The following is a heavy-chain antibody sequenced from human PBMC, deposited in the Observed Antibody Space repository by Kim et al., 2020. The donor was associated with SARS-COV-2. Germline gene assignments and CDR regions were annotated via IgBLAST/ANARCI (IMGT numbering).Heavy chain of an antibody. CDR1: GYTFSSYY. Sequence: ASVKVSCKASGYTFSSYYMHWVRQAPGQGLEWMGIINPNGGSTVYAQKFQGRVTLTRDTSTSAVYMELSSLRSEDTAVYYCARDKATTSFYESSGYLPDFDIWGQGTMVTVSS. V-gene: IGHV1-46*01. CDR2: INPNGGST. D-gene: IGHD3-22*01. CDR3: ARDKATTSFYESSGYLPDFDI. J-gene: IGHJ3*02.